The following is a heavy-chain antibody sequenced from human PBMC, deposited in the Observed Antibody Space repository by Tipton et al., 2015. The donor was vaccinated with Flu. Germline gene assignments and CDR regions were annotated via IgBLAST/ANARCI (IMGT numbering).Heavy chain of an antibody. V-gene: IGHV3-48*04. CDR3: ARADGGWYFDL. D-gene: IGHD3-10*01. Sequence: SLRLSCAASGFTFSNYSMNWVRQAPGKGLEWVSYISASTTTIYYADSVKGRFTISRDNAKNSLYLQMNSLRAEDTAVYYCARADGGWYFDLWGRGTLVTVSS. CDR2: ISASTTTI. CDR1: GFTFSNYS. J-gene: IGHJ2*01.